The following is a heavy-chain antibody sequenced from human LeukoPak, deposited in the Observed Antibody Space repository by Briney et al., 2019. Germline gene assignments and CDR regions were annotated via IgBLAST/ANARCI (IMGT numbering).Heavy chain of an antibody. D-gene: IGHD3-22*01. J-gene: IGHJ3*02. CDR1: GYTFTSYD. Sequence: ASVKVSCKASGYTFTSYDINWVRQATGQGLEWMGWMNPNSGNTGYAQKFQGRVTMTRNTSISTAYMELSSLRSEDTAVYYCTRHLQSITMIVVVPYDAFDIWGQGTMVTVSS. V-gene: IGHV1-8*01. CDR2: MNPNSGNT. CDR3: TRHLQSITMIVVVPYDAFDI.